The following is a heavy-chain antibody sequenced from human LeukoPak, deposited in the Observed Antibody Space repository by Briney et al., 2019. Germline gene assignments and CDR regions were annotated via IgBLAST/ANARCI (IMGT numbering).Heavy chain of an antibody. CDR1: GGTFISYA. J-gene: IGHJ4*02. CDR3: ARESPTDTNYYDSSGYFDY. V-gene: IGHV1-69*13. CDR2: IIPIFGTA. D-gene: IGHD3-22*01. Sequence: ASVKVSCKASGGTFISYAISWVRQAPGQGLEWMGGIIPIFGTANYAQKFQGRVTITADESTSTAYMELSSLRSEDTAVYYCARESPTDTNYYDSSGYFDYWGQGTLVTVSS.